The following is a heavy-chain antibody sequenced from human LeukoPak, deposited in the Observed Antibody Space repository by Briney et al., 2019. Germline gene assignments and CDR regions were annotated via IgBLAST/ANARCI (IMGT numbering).Heavy chain of an antibody. J-gene: IGHJ4*02. CDR2: IRSRAYGGAA. V-gene: IGHV3-49*04. D-gene: IGHD6-25*01. CDR3: AASSGFDY. CDR1: GFTFGDYD. Sequence: GGSLRLTCTASGFTFGDYDMSWVRQAPGKGLEWVGYIRSRAYGGAAEYAASVKGRFTITRDDSKSIAYLQMSNLNTEDTAVYYCAASSGFDYWGQGTLVTVSS.